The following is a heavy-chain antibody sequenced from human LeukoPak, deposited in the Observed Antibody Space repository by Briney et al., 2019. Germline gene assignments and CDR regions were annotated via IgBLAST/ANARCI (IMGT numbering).Heavy chain of an antibody. CDR2: MNPNSGNT. CDR3: ARLLDYDFWSGYVYYYGMDV. Sequence: GASMKVSCKASGYTFTSYDINWVRQATGQGLEWMGWMNPNSGNTGYAQKFQGRVTMTRNTSISTAYMELSSLRSEDTAVYYCARLLDYDFWSGYVYYYGMDVWGQGTTVTVSS. J-gene: IGHJ6*02. V-gene: IGHV1-8*01. D-gene: IGHD3-3*01. CDR1: GYTFTSYD.